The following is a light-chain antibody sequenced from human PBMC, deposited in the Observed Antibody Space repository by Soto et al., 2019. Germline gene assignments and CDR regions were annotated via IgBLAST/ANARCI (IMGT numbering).Light chain of an antibody. V-gene: IGKV3-20*01. J-gene: IGKJ1*01. CDR3: QQCGSSPRT. Sequence: EIVLTQSPGTLSLSPGERATLSCRASQSVSSSYLAWYQQKPGQAPRLLIFGASSRAPGIPDRFSGSGSGTDFTLTISRLEPEDFAVYYCQQCGSSPRTFGQGTKVDIK. CDR1: QSVSSSY. CDR2: GAS.